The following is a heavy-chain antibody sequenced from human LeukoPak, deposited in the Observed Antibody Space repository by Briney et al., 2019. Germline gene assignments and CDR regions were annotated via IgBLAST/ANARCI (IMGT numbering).Heavy chain of an antibody. D-gene: IGHD2/OR15-2a*01. CDR1: GDSVSSTSAA. Sequence: SETLSLTCAISGDSVSSTSAASNWIRQYPSSGLQSLGRTYYRSKWYNDYVVSVKSRITIKQDTSKNQFSLQLNSVTPEDTAVYYCALVLRGSNAFDYWGQGSLGTVSS. J-gene: IGHJ4*02. CDR2: TYYRSKWYN. CDR3: ALVLRGSNAFDY. V-gene: IGHV6-1*01.